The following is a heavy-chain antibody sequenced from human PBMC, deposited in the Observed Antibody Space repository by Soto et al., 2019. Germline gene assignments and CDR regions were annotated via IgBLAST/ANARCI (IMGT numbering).Heavy chain of an antibody. CDR1: GFTFSTYS. CDR2: ISSSSTYI. D-gene: IGHD5-18*01. CDR3: ARDQQLWKFLDY. Sequence: GGSLRLSCAASGFTFSTYSMDWVRQAPGKGLEWVSSISSSSTYIHYADAVKGRFTISRDNAKNSLYLQMNSLRAEDTAVYYCARDQQLWKFLDYWGQGILVTVSS. V-gene: IGHV3-21*01. J-gene: IGHJ4*02.